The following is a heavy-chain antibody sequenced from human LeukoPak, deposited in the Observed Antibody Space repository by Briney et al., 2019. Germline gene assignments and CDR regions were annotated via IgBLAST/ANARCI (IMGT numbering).Heavy chain of an antibody. J-gene: IGHJ6*03. D-gene: IGHD4-11*01. CDR2: IIPIFGTA. Sequence: SVKVSCKASGGTFSSYAISWVRQAPGQGLEWMGGIIPIFGTANYAQKFQGRVTITADESTSTAYMELSSLRSEDTAVYYCARGAYSKGGYYYYYYYMDVWGKGTTVTVSS. CDR3: ARGAYSKGGYYYYYYYMDV. V-gene: IGHV1-69*13. CDR1: GGTFSSYA.